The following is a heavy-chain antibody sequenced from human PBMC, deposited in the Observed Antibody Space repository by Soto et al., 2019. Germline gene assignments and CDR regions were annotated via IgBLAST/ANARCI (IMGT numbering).Heavy chain of an antibody. J-gene: IGHJ6*02. CDR3: TTWREAVGYQYYVMDV. Sequence: QVQLVQSGAEVKKPGSSVKVSCKASGGTHSNYAFSWVRQAPGQGLEWVGGTIPIFGAVIYAQNFQRRVTITADRSTSTAYLELSSLRYADTAVYYCTTWREAVGYQYYVMDVWGQGTAVTVSS. CDR1: GGTHSNYA. CDR2: TIPIFGAV. D-gene: IGHD3-3*01. V-gene: IGHV1-69*06.